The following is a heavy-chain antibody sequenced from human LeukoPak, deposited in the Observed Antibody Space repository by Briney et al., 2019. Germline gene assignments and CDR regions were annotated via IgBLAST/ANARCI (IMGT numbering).Heavy chain of an antibody. CDR3: ARLDYGDQSAPVVINAFDI. CDR2: IIPIFGTA. V-gene: IGHV1-69*13. J-gene: IGHJ3*02. Sequence: ASVKVSCKASGGTFSSYAISWVRQAPGQGLEWMGGIIPIFGTANYAQKFQGRVTITADESTSTAYMELGSLRSEDTAVYYCARLDYGDQSAPVVINAFDIWGQGTMVTVSS. D-gene: IGHD4-17*01. CDR1: GGTFSSYA.